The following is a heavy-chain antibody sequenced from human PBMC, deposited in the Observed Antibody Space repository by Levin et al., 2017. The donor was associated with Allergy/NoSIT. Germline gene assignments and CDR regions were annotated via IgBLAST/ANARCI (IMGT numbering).Heavy chain of an antibody. V-gene: IGHV4-34*01. CDR1: GGSFSAHY. CDR3: PREGKYSGTWYYFDH. Sequence: PSETLSLTCGVYGGSFSAHYWSWIRQSPGKGLEWIGEINHSGSTNYNPSLKSRVTMSVDPSKNQFSLHLASVTAADTAVYYCPREGKYSGTWYYFDHWGQGTLVTVSS. D-gene: IGHD5-12*01. J-gene: IGHJ4*02. CDR2: INHSGST.